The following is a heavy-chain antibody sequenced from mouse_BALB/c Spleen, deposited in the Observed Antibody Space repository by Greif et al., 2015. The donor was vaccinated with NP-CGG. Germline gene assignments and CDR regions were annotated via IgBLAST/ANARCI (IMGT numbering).Heavy chain of an antibody. J-gene: IGHJ4*01. CDR2: IDPSDSET. CDR3: ARSGDYDYDGYAMDY. Sequence: VQLQQSGAELVKPGAPVKLSCKASGYTFTSYWMNWVKQRPGRGLEWIGRIDPSDSETHYNQKFKDKATLTVDKSSSTAYSQLSSLTSEDSAVYYCARSGDYDYDGYAMDYWGQGTSVTVSS. D-gene: IGHD2-4*01. V-gene: IGHV1-69*02. CDR1: GYTFTSYW.